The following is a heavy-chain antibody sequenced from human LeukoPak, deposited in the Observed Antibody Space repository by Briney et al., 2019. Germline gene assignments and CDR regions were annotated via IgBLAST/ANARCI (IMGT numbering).Heavy chain of an antibody. J-gene: IGHJ4*02. Sequence: SETLSLTCTVSGGSISSSSYYRGWIRQPPGKGLEWIGSIYYSGSTNYNPSLKSRVTISVDTSKNQFSLKLSSVTAADTAVYYCARNMDNWNYGSPPDYWGQGTLVTVSS. D-gene: IGHD1-7*01. CDR2: IYYSGST. CDR1: GGSISSSSYY. CDR3: ARNMDNWNYGSPPDY. V-gene: IGHV4-39*07.